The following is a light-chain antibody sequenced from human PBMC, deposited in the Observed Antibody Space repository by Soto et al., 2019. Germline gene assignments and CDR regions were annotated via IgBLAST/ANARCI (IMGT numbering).Light chain of an antibody. Sequence: EIVMTQSPATLSVSPGERVTLSCRASQSVSSNLAWYQQKPGQAPRLLIYGAFTRATGIPARFSGSGSGTDFSLTISILQSEDCAVYYCQQYDKWPPITFGQGTRLEIK. CDR2: GAF. CDR1: QSVSSN. V-gene: IGKV3-15*01. J-gene: IGKJ5*01. CDR3: QQYDKWPPIT.